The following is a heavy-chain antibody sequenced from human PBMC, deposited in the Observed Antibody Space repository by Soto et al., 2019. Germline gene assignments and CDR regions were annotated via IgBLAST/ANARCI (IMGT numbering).Heavy chain of an antibody. D-gene: IGHD1-26*01. CDR3: ARVTGSGSL. CDR1: GGSVNTNAYY. V-gene: IGHV4-30-4*01. CDR2: MHYSGST. Sequence: QVQLQESGPGLVKASQTLSLTCTVSGGSVNTNAYYWSWIRQPPGKGLEWSGNMHYSGSTCYNPTLTSRVSMSVDTSKKHFCLKMNSVTPADTAVYYCARVTGSGSLWGQCTLVTASS. J-gene: IGHJ1*01.